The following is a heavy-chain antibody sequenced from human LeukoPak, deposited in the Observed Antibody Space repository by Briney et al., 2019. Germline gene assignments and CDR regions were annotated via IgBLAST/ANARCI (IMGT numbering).Heavy chain of an antibody. Sequence: PGRSLRLSCAASGFPFSSFAMHWVRQAPGKGLEWVALISYDGSNEYYSDSVKGRFTISRDNPKNTLDLQMNSLRAEDTAVYYCARDGNSGYNSDYYYGMDVWGKGTTVTVSS. D-gene: IGHD5-12*01. CDR2: ISYDGSNE. CDR1: GFPFSSFA. J-gene: IGHJ6*04. CDR3: ARDGNSGYNSDYYYGMDV. V-gene: IGHV3-30*04.